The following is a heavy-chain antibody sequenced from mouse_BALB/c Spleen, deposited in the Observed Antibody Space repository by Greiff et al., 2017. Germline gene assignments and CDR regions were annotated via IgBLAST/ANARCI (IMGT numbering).Heavy chain of an antibody. D-gene: IGHD2-3*01. J-gene: IGHJ3*01. CDR2: ISSGGST. V-gene: IGHV5-6-5*01. CDR1: GFTFSSYA. Sequence: DVQLVESGGGLVKPGGSLKLSCAASGFTFSSYAMSWVRQTPEKRLEWVASISSGGSTYYPDSVKGRFTISRDNARNILYLQMSSLRSEDTAMYYCARGGDGYPPWFAYWGQGTLVTVSA. CDR3: ARGGDGYPPWFAY.